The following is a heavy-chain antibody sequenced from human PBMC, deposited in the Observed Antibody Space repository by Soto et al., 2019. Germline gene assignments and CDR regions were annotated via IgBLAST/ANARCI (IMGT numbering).Heavy chain of an antibody. D-gene: IGHD3-22*01. CDR1: GFTFSSYS. J-gene: IGHJ4*02. V-gene: IGHV3-48*02. CDR3: ARGHPFSYDSSGYAY. Sequence: EVQLVESGGGLVQPGGSLRLTCAASGFTFSSYSMNWVRQAPGKGLEWVSYISSSSSTIYYADSVKCRFTISRDNAKNSLYLQMNSLRDEDTDVYYCARGHPFSYDSSGYAYWGQGTLVTVSS. CDR2: ISSSSSTI.